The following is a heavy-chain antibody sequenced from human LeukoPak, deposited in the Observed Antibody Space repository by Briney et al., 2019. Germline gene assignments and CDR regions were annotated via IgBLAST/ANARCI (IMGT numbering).Heavy chain of an antibody. D-gene: IGHD2-2*01. V-gene: IGHV4-59*04. Sequence: SETLSLTCTVSGGSISSYYWSWIRQPPGKGLEWIGYIYYSGSTYYNPSLKSRVTISVDTSKNQFSLKLSSVTAADTAVYYCARHRVVVVPAVDDAFDIWGQGTMVTVSS. CDR1: GGSISSYY. J-gene: IGHJ3*02. CDR3: ARHRVVVVPAVDDAFDI. CDR2: IYYSGST.